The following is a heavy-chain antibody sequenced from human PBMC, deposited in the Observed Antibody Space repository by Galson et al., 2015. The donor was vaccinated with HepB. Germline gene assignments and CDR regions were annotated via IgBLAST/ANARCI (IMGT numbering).Heavy chain of an antibody. J-gene: IGHJ4*02. CDR2: IYSGGRA. CDR3: ASTRSSWYPYFDY. V-gene: IGHV3-66*02. Sequence: SLRLSCAASGFTVSFNYMSWVRQAPGKGLEWVSVIYSGGRAYYADSVKGRFTISRDNSKNTLYIQMNSLIAEDTAVYYCASTRSSWYPYFDYLGQGTLVTGAS. CDR1: GFTVSFNY. D-gene: IGHD6-13*01.